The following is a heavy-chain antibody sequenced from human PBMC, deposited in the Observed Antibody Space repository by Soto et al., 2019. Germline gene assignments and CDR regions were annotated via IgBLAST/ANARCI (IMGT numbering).Heavy chain of an antibody. J-gene: IGHJ5*02. V-gene: IGHV3-30-3*01. CDR3: ARDHGVSSAFDP. CDR2: ISYDGSNK. CDR1: GFTFSSYA. Sequence: QVQLVESGGGVVQPGRSLRLSCAASGFTFSSYAMHWVRQAPGKGLEWVAVISYDGSNKYYADSVKGRFTISRDNSKNTLYLQMNSLRAEDTAVYYCARDHGVSSAFDPWGQGTLVTVSS. D-gene: IGHD2-8*01.